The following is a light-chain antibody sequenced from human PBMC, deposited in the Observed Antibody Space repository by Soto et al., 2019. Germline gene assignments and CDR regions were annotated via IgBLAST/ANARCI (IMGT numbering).Light chain of an antibody. J-gene: IGKJ4*01. Sequence: EIVLTQSPATLSVSPGERATLSCRASQSVRRNLAWYQQKPGQGPRLLIFGASTRATDIPASFSGSGSGTEFTLTISSLQSEDFAVYYCQQYIHWPPLTFGGGTKVEI. CDR2: GAS. V-gene: IGKV3-15*01. CDR1: QSVRRN. CDR3: QQYIHWPPLT.